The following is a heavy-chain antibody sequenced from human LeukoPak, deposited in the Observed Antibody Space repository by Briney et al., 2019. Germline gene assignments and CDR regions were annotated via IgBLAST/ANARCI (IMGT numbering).Heavy chain of an antibody. CDR2: IYSGGST. V-gene: IGHV3-66*01. CDR3: ARTTVSQWLSSLRAFDI. Sequence: GGSLRLSCAASGFTVSSNYMSWVRQAPGKGLEWVSVIYSGGSTYYADSVKGRFTISRDNSKNTLYLQMNSLRAEDTAVYYCARTTVSQWLSSLRAFDIWGQGTMVTVSS. D-gene: IGHD6-19*01. J-gene: IGHJ3*02. CDR1: GFTVSSNY.